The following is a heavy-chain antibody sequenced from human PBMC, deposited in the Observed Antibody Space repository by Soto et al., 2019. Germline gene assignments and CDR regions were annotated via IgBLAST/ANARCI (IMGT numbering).Heavy chain of an antibody. CDR3: ARDSYSSATH. Sequence: GGSLRLSCAASGLPFCDNWMHWFRQAPGKGLVWVSRISNDGSDTTYADSVRGRFTVSRDNAKNTLYLQMNSLRAEDTAVYYCARDSYSSATHWGHGTLVTVSS. D-gene: IGHD4-4*01. V-gene: IGHV3-74*01. CDR2: ISNDGSDT. CDR1: GLPFCDNW. J-gene: IGHJ4*01.